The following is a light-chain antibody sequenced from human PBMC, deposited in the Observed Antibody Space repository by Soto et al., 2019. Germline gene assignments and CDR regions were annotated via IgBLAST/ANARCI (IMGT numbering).Light chain of an antibody. V-gene: IGKV1-39*01. CDR2: GAS. CDR1: QSISNY. J-gene: IGKJ1*01. Sequence: DIPMTQSPSSVSASVGDRVTITCRPSQSISNYLNWYQHKSGKAPKLLIYGASGLQSGIPPRFSGRRSGTEFTLTISSLQPEDSATYFCQQSYSRPTWTFGQGTKVDIK. CDR3: QQSYSRPTWT.